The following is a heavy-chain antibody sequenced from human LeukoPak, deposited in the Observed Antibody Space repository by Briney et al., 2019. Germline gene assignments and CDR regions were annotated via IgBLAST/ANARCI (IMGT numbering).Heavy chain of an antibody. CDR1: GGSISSGSYY. Sequence: SETLSPTCTVSGGSISSGSYYWSWIRQPAGKGLEWIGRIYTSGSTNYNPSLKSRVTISVDTSKNQFSLKLSSVTAADTAVYYCARDELLRDAFDIWGQGTMVTVSS. V-gene: IGHV4-61*02. J-gene: IGHJ3*02. CDR3: ARDELLRDAFDI. D-gene: IGHD1-7*01. CDR2: IYTSGST.